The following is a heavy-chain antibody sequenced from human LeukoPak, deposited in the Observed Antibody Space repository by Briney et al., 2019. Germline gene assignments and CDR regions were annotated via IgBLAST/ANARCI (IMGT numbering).Heavy chain of an antibody. V-gene: IGHV4-59*12. CDR2: IYYSGST. D-gene: IGHD3-22*01. J-gene: IGHJ4*02. CDR3: ARTRVPAYYDSSGYYSHFDY. CDR1: GGSISSYY. Sequence: ASETLSLTCTVSGGSISSYYWSWIRQAPGKGLECIGYIYYSGSTNYNPSLKSRVTISVDTAKNQFSLNLSSVTAADTAVYYCARTRVPAYYDSSGYYSHFDYWGQGTLVTVSS.